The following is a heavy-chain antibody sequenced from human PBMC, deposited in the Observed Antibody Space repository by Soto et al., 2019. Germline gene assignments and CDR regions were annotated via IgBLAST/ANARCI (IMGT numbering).Heavy chain of an antibody. CDR2: IYYSGST. CDR3: ARAPYSSSEFDY. J-gene: IGHJ4*02. CDR1: GGSISSGDYY. Sequence: PLSLTCTVSGGSISSGDYYWSWIRQPPGKGLEWIGYIYYSGSTYYNPSLKSRVTISVDTSKNQFSLKLSSVTAADTAVYYCARAPYSSSEFDYWGQGTLVTVSS. D-gene: IGHD6-6*01. V-gene: IGHV4-30-4*01.